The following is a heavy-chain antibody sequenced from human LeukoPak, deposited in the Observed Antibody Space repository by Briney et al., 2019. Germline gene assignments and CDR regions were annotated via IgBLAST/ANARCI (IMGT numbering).Heavy chain of an antibody. CDR3: ARDVGGSLDY. V-gene: IGHV3-7*01. D-gene: IGHD1-26*01. CDR1: GFTFTTYW. Sequence: GSLRLSCAASGFTFTTYWMAWVRQAPGKGLEWVANIKGDESAKHQADSVKGRFTISRDNAQNSVYLQMSSLRVEDTAVYYCARDVGGSLDYWGQGTLVTVSS. CDR2: IKGDESAK. J-gene: IGHJ4*02.